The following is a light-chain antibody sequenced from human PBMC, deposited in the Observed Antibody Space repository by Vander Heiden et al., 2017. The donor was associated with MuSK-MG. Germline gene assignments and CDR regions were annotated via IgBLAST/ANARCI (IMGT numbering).Light chain of an antibody. J-gene: IGKJ5*01. CDR1: QSVGIN. CDR3: QQYDNWPPSIT. Sequence: EVVMTQSPSTLSVSPGERGTLSCRASQSVGINLAWYQQKPGQAPRLLIYGVSTRATGVPGRFSGSGSGTESTLTISSLQPEDFAVYYCQQYDNWPPSITFGQGTRLEIK. CDR2: GVS. V-gene: IGKV3-15*01.